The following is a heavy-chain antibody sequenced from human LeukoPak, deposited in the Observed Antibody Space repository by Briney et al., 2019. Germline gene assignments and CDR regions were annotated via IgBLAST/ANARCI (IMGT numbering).Heavy chain of an antibody. CDR3: AREGQWGPHSPGNYHYMDV. V-gene: IGHV3-30*04. J-gene: IGHJ6*03. CDR1: GFISNMYA. CDR2: ISYDGSDE. D-gene: IGHD6-19*01. Sequence: PGGSLRPSCGASGFISNMYAIHWVRQAPGKGLEWVAVISYDGSDEKYADFVKGRFTISRDSSKNTLSLQMNSLRVEDTAVYYCAREGQWGPHSPGNYHYMDVWGRGTTVTVSS.